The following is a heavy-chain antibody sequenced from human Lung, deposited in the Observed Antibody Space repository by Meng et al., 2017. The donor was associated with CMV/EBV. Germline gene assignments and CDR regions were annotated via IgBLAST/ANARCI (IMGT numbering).Heavy chain of an antibody. J-gene: IGHJ4*02. V-gene: IGHV3-23*03. Sequence: RLSCVTSGFTFSNCAMSWVRQAPGKGLEWVSIIHSGGSSTHYADSVKGRLTISRDDSKNTLFLQMDSLRAEDTAVYYCAKLGYESDYWGQGTLVTVSS. D-gene: IGHD3-16*01. CDR3: AKLGYESDY. CDR1: GFTFSNCA. CDR2: IHSGGSST.